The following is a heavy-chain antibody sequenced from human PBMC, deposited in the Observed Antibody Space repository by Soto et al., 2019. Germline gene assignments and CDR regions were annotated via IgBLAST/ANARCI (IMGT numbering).Heavy chain of an antibody. J-gene: IGHJ4*02. CDR2: INSDGSST. V-gene: IGHV3-74*01. Sequence: EVQLVESGGGLVQPGGSLRLSCAASGFTLSSYWMHWVRQAPGKGLVWVSRINSDGSSTSYADSVKGRFTISRDNAKNTLFLQMNSLRADDTAVYYCARDPGTGYYDSSGYYDDWGQGTLVTVSS. D-gene: IGHD3-22*01. CDR3: ARDPGTGYYDSSGYYDD. CDR1: GFTLSSYW.